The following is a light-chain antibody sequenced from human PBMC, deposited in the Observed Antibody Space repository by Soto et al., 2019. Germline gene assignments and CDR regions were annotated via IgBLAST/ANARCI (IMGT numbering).Light chain of an antibody. V-gene: IGKV3-20*01. J-gene: IGKJ1*01. Sequence: EIVLTQSPDTLSLSPGERATLSCRASQSVRSSNVAWYQQKPGQAPRLLIYGASSRATGIPHRFSGSGSGTDFTLTISRLEPEDFAVYYCQQYGTSPSTFGQGTKVDIK. CDR1: QSVRSSN. CDR3: QQYGTSPST. CDR2: GAS.